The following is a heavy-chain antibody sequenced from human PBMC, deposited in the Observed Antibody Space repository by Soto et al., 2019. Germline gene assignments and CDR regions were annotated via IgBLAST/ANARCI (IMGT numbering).Heavy chain of an antibody. D-gene: IGHD6-19*01. CDR2: ISYDGSNK. Sequence: QVQLVESGGGVVQPGRSLRLSCAASGFTFSSYGMHWVRQAPGKGLEWVAVISYDGSNKYYADSVKGRFTISRDNSKHTLDLQMNSLRAEDTAVYYCATPQGGWYPPFDYWGQGTLVTVSS. CDR3: ATPQGGWYPPFDY. CDR1: GFTFSSYG. J-gene: IGHJ4*02. V-gene: IGHV3-30*03.